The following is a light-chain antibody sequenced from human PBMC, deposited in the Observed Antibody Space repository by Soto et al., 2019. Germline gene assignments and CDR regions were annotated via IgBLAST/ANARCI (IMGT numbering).Light chain of an antibody. CDR1: QSVNNNY. Sequence: EIVWTQSPGTLSLSLGERATLSCRASQSVNNNYLAWYQQKPGQAPRLLIYGASSRATGIPERFSGSGSGTDFTLTISRLEPEDFAVYYCQQYGSSQYTFGQGTKLEIK. V-gene: IGKV3-20*01. J-gene: IGKJ2*01. CDR2: GAS. CDR3: QQYGSSQYT.